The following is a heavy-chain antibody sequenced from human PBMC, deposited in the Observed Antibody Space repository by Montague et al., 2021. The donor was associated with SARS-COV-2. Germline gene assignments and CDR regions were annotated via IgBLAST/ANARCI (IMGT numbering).Heavy chain of an antibody. Sequence: SETLSLTCTVSGGSFDNYYWSWVRQSPGKGLEYIGYINHSGRTNYNPSLRSRVTISIDTSKNQFSLKLMSVTAADTAIYYCARRIVTYYWYFDLWGRGTLVTVSS. V-gene: IGHV4-59*01. J-gene: IGHJ2*01. CDR3: ARRIVTYYWYFDL. D-gene: IGHD2-15*01. CDR2: INHSGRT. CDR1: GGSFDNYY.